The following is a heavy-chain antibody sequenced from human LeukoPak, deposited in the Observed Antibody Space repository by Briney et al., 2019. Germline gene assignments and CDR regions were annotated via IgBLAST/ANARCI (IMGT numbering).Heavy chain of an antibody. J-gene: IGHJ5*02. D-gene: IGHD1-26*01. Sequence: GGSLRLSCAASGFTFSSYNMNWVRQAPGKGLEWVSFIGSGSSLIYYADSVKGRFTISRDDAKNSLFLQMNSLRDEDTAVFYCARSGGLGATIYHNWFDLWGQGTLVIVSS. CDR1: GFTFSSYN. CDR2: IGSGSSLI. V-gene: IGHV3-48*02. CDR3: ARSGGLGATIYHNWFDL.